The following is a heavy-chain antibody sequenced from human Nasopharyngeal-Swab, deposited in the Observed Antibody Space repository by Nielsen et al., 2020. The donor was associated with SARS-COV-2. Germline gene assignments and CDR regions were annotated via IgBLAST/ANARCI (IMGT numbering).Heavy chain of an antibody. CDR2: IRSKAYGGTT. Sequence: APGKGLEWVGFIRSKAYGGTTEYAASVKGRFTISRDDSKSIAYLQMNSLKTEDTAVYYCTSEIYDSSGFWGQGTLVTVSS. CDR3: TSEIYDSSGF. J-gene: IGHJ4*02. V-gene: IGHV3-49*02. D-gene: IGHD3-22*01.